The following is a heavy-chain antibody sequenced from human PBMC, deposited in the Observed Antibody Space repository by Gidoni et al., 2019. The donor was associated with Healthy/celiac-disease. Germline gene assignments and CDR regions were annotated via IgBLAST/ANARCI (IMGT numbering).Heavy chain of an antibody. CDR3: ARPPLDFWSPTGGSETDDAFDI. CDR2: IYYSGST. Sequence: QLQLQESGPGLVKPSAPLSLTCTVSGGPISSSSYSCWIRQPPGKGLEWIGSIYYSGSTYYNPSLKSRVTISVDTSKNQFSLKLSSVTAADTAVYYCARPPLDFWSPTGGSETDDAFDIWGQGTMVTVSS. D-gene: IGHD3-3*01. J-gene: IGHJ3*02. CDR1: GGPISSSSYS. V-gene: IGHV4-39*01.